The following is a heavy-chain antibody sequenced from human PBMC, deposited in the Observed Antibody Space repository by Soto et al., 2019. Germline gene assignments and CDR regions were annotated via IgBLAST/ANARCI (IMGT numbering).Heavy chain of an antibody. J-gene: IGHJ4*02. CDR1: GDTFTDYY. CDR3: ARGGHVVVVTAALDY. Sequence: QVQLMQSGAEVKKPGASVKVSCKASGDTFTDYYIHWVRQAPGQGLEWMGTVNPSGGHTTYAQHVLGRVTMTRDTSTSTLYMELTSRTSDDTAIYYCARGGHVVVVTAALDYLGQGTLVTVSS. D-gene: IGHD2-21*02. CDR2: VNPSGGHT. V-gene: IGHV1-46*01.